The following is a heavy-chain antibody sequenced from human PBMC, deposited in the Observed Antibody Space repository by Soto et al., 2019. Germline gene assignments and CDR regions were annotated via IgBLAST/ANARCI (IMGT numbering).Heavy chain of an antibody. CDR3: ATNFMMPGGKDGFDS. CDR2: IYTSGST. J-gene: IGHJ5*01. Sequence: PSETLSHTYSVSDAYIRSGGYYWSWINQHPGKGLEWIAYIYTSGSTYYNPSLKSRLTLSLDASQNQFSLKLSSVTAADTAVYFCATNFMMPGGKDGFDSLGRGTLVTGS. CDR1: DAYIRSGGYY. V-gene: IGHV4-31*03. D-gene: IGHD3-16*01.